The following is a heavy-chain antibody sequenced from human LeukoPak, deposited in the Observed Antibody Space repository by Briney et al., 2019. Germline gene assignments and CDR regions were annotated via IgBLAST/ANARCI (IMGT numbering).Heavy chain of an antibody. V-gene: IGHV3-53*01. CDR3: ASYLGRTPNDSSRGFHYYFDY. D-gene: IGHD3-22*01. CDR2: IYSGGST. CDR1: GFTVSSNY. J-gene: IGHJ4*02. Sequence: EAGGSLRLSCAASGFTVSSNYMSWVRQAPGKGLEWVSVIYSGGSTYYADSVKGRFTISRDNSKNTLYLQMNSLRAEDTAVYYCASYLGRTPNDSSRGFHYYFDYWGQGTLVTVSS.